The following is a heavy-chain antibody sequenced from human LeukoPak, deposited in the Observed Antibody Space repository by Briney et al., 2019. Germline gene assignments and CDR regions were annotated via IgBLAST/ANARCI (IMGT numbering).Heavy chain of an antibody. CDR3: ARVWASGSPQNWFDP. J-gene: IGHJ5*02. Sequence: ASVKVSCKASGYTFTNYGISWVRQAPGQGLEWMGWISAYNGKINYAQKFQGRVTMTRDTSISTAYMELSSLRSEDTALYYCARVWASGSPQNWFDPWGQGTLVTVSS. CDR2: ISAYNGKI. D-gene: IGHD3-10*01. V-gene: IGHV1-18*01. CDR1: GYTFTNYG.